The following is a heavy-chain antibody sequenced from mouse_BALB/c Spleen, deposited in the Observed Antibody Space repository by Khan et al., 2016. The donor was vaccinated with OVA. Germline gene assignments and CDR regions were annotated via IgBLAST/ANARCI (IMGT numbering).Heavy chain of an antibody. CDR3: SRCFYGGRVVAY. V-gene: IGHV1-85*01. J-gene: IGHJ3*01. Sequence: QVQLKQSGAELVKPGASVKLSCKASGYTFTSYDINWVRQRPEQGLEWIGWIFPGDDSTKYNEKFKGKATLTTDKSSNTAYMQLSRLTSEDSAVYVCSRCFYGGRVVAYWGQGTLVTVSA. CDR2: IFPGDDST. CDR1: GYTFTSYD. D-gene: IGHD1-1*01.